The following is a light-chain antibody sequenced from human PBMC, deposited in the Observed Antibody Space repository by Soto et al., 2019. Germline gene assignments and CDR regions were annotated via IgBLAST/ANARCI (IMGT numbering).Light chain of an antibody. V-gene: IGKV3-15*01. J-gene: IGKJ4*01. CDR1: QSVSSS. CDR3: HQYSICPPLT. Sequence: EIVMTQSPATLSVSPGERATLSCRASQSVSSSLAWYQQKPGQAPRLLIYGASTRATGIPARFSGSGSGTEFTPTISILQSEDFGVYYCHQYSICPPLTFGGGTKVEI. CDR2: GAS.